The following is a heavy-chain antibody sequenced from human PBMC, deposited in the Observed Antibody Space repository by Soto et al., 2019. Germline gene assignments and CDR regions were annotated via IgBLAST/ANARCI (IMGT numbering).Heavy chain of an antibody. D-gene: IGHD2-2*01. Sequence: PSETLSLTCAVYGGSFSGYYSSWNRQPPGRGLEGIGEINHRGSTSYNPSLKSRVTISVDTSKNQFSLMLSSVTAADTAVYYCRLYCSSTSCRMRYYYYGMDVWGQGTTVTVSS. V-gene: IGHV4-34*01. CDR3: RLYCSSTSCRMRYYYYGMDV. CDR2: INHRGST. J-gene: IGHJ6*02. CDR1: GGSFSGYY.